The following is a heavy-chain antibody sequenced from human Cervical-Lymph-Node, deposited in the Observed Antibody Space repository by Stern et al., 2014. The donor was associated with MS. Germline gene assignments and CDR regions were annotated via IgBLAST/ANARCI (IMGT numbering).Heavy chain of an antibody. Sequence: EVQLVESGGGLVRPGGSLRLSCEASGFTFTNAWMNWVRQAPGKGLEWLGRLKSNSGGGTSDYAAPVKGRFSISRDDSKNTLYLYMDALKTEDTAVYFCSTAEAFWGDDSWYSHFTMDVWGPGTTVTVSS. J-gene: IGHJ6*02. D-gene: IGHD2-21*01. CDR3: STAEAFWGDDSWYSHFTMDV. CDR1: GFTFTNAW. V-gene: IGHV3-15*01. CDR2: LKSNSGGGTS.